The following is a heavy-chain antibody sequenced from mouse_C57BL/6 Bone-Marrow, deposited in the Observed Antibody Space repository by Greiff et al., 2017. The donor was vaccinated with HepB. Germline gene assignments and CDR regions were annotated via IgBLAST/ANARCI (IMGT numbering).Heavy chain of an antibody. CDR1: GYTFTSYW. CDR2: INPSNGGT. J-gene: IGHJ4*01. D-gene: IGHD1-1*01. V-gene: IGHV1-53*01. CDR3: ARPDYYGSSYPLYAMDY. Sequence: QVQLQQPGTELVKPGASVKLSCKASGYTFTSYWMHWVKQRPGQGLEWIGNINPSNGGTNYNEKFKSKATLTVDKSSSTAYMQLSSLTSEDSAVYYCARPDYYGSSYPLYAMDYWGQGTSVTVSS.